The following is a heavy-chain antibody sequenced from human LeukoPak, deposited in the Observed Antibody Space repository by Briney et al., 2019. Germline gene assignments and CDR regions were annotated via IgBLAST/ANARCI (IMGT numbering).Heavy chain of an antibody. V-gene: IGHV1-18*01. D-gene: IGHD6-13*01. CDR1: GYTFTSYG. CDR3: ARVIAAIPQNWFDP. CDR2: ISAYNGNT. J-gene: IGHJ5*02. Sequence: GASVKVSCKASGYTFTSYGISRLRQAPGQGLEWMGWISAYNGNTNYAQKLQGRVTMTTDTSTSTAYMELRSLRSDDTAVYYCARVIAAIPQNWFDPWGQGTLVTVSS.